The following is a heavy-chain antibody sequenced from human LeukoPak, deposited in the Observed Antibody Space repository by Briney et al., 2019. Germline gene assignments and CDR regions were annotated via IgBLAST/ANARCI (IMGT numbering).Heavy chain of an antibody. CDR3: ARYGSGSNNWFDP. V-gene: IGHV4-61*01. CDR2: IYYSGST. D-gene: IGHD3-10*01. J-gene: IGHJ5*02. Sequence: SETLSLTCTVSGGSTSSSSYYWSWIRQPPGKGLEWIGYIYYSGSTNYNPSLKSRVTISVDTSKNQFSLKLSSVTAADTAVYYCARYGSGSNNWFDPWGQGTLVTVSS. CDR1: GGSTSSSSYY.